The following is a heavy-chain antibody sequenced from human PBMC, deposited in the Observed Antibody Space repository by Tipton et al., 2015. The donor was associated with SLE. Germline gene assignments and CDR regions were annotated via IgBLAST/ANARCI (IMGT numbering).Heavy chain of an antibody. J-gene: IGHJ5*02. V-gene: IGHV4-4*08. CDR3: ARGGNWNSVWWFDP. Sequence: TLSLTCTVSGGSISSYYWSWIRQPPGKGLEWIGYIYTSGSTNYNPSLKSRVTISVDTSKNQFSLKLSSVTAADTAVYYCARGGNWNSVWWFDPWGQGTLVTVSS. D-gene: IGHD1-7*01. CDR2: IYTSGST. CDR1: GGSISSYY.